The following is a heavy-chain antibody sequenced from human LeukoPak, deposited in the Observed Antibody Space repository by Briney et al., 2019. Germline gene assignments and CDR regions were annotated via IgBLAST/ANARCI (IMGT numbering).Heavy chain of an antibody. V-gene: IGHV1-2*02. CDR3: ARAIIAAATMRFDP. J-gene: IGHJ5*02. CDR1: GYTFTGYY. Sequence: ASVKVSCKASGYTFTGYYMHWVRQAPGQGLEWMGWINPNSGGTNYAQKFQGRVTMTRDTSISTAYMELSRLRSDDTAVYYCARAIIAAATMRFDPWGQGTLVTVSS. CDR2: INPNSGGT. D-gene: IGHD6-13*01.